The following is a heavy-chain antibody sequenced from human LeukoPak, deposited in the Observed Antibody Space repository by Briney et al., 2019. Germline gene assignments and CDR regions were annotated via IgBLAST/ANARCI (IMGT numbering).Heavy chain of an antibody. Sequence: PSGTLSLTCAVSGGSISSSNWWSWVRQPPGKGLEWIGEIYHSGSTNYNPSLKSRVTISVDKSKNQFSLKLSSVTAADTAVYYCAREGNTMVRGVKLDYWGQGTLVTVSS. CDR3: AREGNTMVRGVKLDY. CDR2: IYHSGST. CDR1: GGSISSSNW. V-gene: IGHV4-4*02. J-gene: IGHJ4*02. D-gene: IGHD3-10*01.